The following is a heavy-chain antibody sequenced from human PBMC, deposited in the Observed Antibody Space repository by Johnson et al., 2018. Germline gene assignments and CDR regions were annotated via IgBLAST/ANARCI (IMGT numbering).Heavy chain of an antibody. V-gene: IGHV1-69*12. CDR3: ARDESSGYYGYFQH. CDR2: IIPIFGTA. J-gene: IGHJ1*01. Sequence: QVQLVQSGAEVKKPGSSVKVSCKASGGTFSSYAIAWVRPAPGQGLEWVGGIIPIFGTANYAPKSQGRVTITADEATCTAYMELSSLRTEDTAVYYCARDESSGYYGYFQHWGQGTLVTVSS. D-gene: IGHD3-22*01. CDR1: GGTFSSYA.